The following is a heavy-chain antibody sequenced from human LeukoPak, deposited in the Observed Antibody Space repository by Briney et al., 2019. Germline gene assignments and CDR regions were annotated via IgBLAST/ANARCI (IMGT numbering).Heavy chain of an antibody. V-gene: IGHV3-66*02. CDR2: LYSGGDT. Sequence: GGSLRLSCAASGFIVSSNYMSWVRQAPGKGLEWVSVLYSGGDTYYADSVKGRFTFSRDNSKNTLYLQMNSLRAEDTAVYYCAREYYYDRSGYHFDYWGQGTLVTASS. CDR1: GFIVSSNY. D-gene: IGHD3-22*01. J-gene: IGHJ4*02. CDR3: AREYYYDRSGYHFDY.